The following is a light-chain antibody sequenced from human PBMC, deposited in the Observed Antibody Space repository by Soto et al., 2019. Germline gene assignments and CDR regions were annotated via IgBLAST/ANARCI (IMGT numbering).Light chain of an antibody. J-gene: IGLJ1*01. V-gene: IGLV2-14*03. CDR2: EVS. CDR1: SSDVGGYNF. Sequence: QSALTQPASVFGSPGQSITFSCTGTSSDVGGYNFVSWYQQHPGKAPKLMIYEVSSRPSGVSNRFSGSKSGNTASLTISGLQPEEEADYYCSSYTTSSTVVFGTGTRSPS. CDR3: SSYTTSSTVV.